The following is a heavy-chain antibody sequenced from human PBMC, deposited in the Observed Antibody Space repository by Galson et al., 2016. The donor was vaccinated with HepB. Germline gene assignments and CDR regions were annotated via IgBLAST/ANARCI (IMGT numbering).Heavy chain of an antibody. CDR2: MNPKSGNT. Sequence: SVKVSCKASGYTFTSYDINWVRQATGQGPEWMGWMNPKSGNTGHAQKFRGRVSFTSDTSASTAYMELSSLRSKDTAVFYCARGSDVTCRGGDCTLDYWGQGTLVTVSS. CDR1: GYTFTSYD. J-gene: IGHJ4*02. V-gene: IGHV1-8*01. D-gene: IGHD2-21*02. CDR3: ARGSDVTCRGGDCTLDY.